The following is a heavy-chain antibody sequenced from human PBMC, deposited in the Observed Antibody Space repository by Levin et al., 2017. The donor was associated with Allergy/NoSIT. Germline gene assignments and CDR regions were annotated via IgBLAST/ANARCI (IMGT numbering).Heavy chain of an antibody. J-gene: IGHJ6*02. CDR1: GYSFTSYW. CDR3: ARLTRSFYYYYGMDV. CDR2: IYPGDSDT. V-gene: IGHV5-51*01. D-gene: IGHD6-6*01. Sequence: ASVKVSCKGSGYSFTSYWIGWVRQMPGKGLEWMGIIYPGDSDTRYSPSFQGQVTISADKSISTAYLQWSSLKASDTDMYYCARLTRSFYYYYGMDVWGQGTTVTVSS.